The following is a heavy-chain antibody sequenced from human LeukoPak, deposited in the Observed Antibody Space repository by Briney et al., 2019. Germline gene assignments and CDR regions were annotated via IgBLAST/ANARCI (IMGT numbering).Heavy chain of an antibody. D-gene: IGHD3-22*01. CDR3: VKAGYYDSSGYYYYLDY. CDR1: GFTFSSYA. CDR2: ISYDGSNK. V-gene: IGHV3-30-3*01. Sequence: GGSLRLSCAASGFTFSSYAMHWVRQAPGKGLEWVAVISYDGSNKYYADSVKGRFTISRDNSRNTLYLQMFSLSTEDTAVYYCVKAGYYDSSGYYYYLDYWGQGILVSVSS. J-gene: IGHJ4*02.